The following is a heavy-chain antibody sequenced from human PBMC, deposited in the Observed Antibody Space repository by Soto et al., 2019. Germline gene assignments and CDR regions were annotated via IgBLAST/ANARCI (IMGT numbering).Heavy chain of an antibody. V-gene: IGHV3-33*01. CDR3: ARDRYYYGSGSYYRSPTDYYYMDV. D-gene: IGHD3-10*01. Sequence: GGSLRLSCAASGFTFSSYGMHWVRQAPGKGLEWVAVIWYDGSNKYYADSVKGRFTISRDNSKNTLYLQMNSLRAEDTAVYYCARDRYYYGSGSYYRSPTDYYYMDVWGKGTTVTVSS. CDR2: IWYDGSNK. CDR1: GFTFSSYG. J-gene: IGHJ6*03.